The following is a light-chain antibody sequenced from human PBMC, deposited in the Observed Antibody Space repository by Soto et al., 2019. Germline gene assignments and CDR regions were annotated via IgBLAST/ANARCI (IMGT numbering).Light chain of an antibody. V-gene: IGKV3-20*01. Sequence: EIVLTQSPGILSLSPGERATLSCRASQTISRNYLAWYQQKPGQAPRLLMYDTSRRATGVPDKFSASGSGTDFTLTISRLGPEDFAVYYCQQYNSAQWTFGQGTKVE. CDR1: QTISRNY. J-gene: IGKJ1*01. CDR3: QQYNSAQWT. CDR2: DTS.